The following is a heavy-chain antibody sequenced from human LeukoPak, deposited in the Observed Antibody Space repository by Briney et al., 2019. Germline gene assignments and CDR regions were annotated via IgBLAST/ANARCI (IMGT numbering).Heavy chain of an antibody. V-gene: IGHV3-15*01. D-gene: IGHD2-2*01. CDR2: IKNKSYGGTT. CDR1: GFIFSSAW. Sequence: GSLRLSCAASGFIFSSAWMTWVRQAPGKGLEWVGHIKNKSYGGTTDYAAPVKGRFIISRDDSKNTLYLQMNRLRTEDTAVYYCARGLCSSTGCYQGPFDFWGQGMLVTVSS. CDR3: ARGLCSSTGCYQGPFDF. J-gene: IGHJ4*02.